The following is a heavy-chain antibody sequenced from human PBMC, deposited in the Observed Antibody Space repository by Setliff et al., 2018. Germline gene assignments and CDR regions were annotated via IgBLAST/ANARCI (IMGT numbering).Heavy chain of an antibody. V-gene: IGHV3-30*04. CDR3: ARALCITMIGDAFDI. CDR1: GFTFSSYA. CDR2: ISYDGSNK. Sequence: PGGSLRLSCAASGFTFSSYAMHWVRQAPGKGLEWVAVISYDGSNKYYADSVKGRFTISRDNSKNTLYLQMNSLRAEDTAVYYCARALCITMIGDAFDIWGQGTMVTVSS. D-gene: IGHD3-10*02. J-gene: IGHJ3*02.